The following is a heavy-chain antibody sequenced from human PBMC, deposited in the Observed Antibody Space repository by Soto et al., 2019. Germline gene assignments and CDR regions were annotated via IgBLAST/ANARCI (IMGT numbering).Heavy chain of an antibody. CDR2: IYYSGST. CDR3: ASLTVVPAATPNYYYYGMDV. J-gene: IGHJ6*02. D-gene: IGHD2-2*01. CDR1: GGSISSSSYY. Sequence: SETLSLTCTVSGGSISSSSYYWGWIRQPPGKGLEWIGSIYYSGSTYYNPSLKSRVTISVDTSKNRFSLKLSSVTAADTAVYYCASLTVVPAATPNYYYYGMDVWGQGTTVTVSS. V-gene: IGHV4-39*01.